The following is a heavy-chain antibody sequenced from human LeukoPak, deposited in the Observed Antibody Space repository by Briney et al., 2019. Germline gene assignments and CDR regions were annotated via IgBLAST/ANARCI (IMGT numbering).Heavy chain of an antibody. Sequence: ETLSLTCTVSGGSISGYYWSWIRQPPGKGLEWIGYISYSGGTNYNPSLKSRVTISLDTSKNQFSPKLTSVTAADTAFYFCARSYDTSGYFHAFDIWGQGTMVTVSS. CDR2: ISYSGGT. CDR1: GGSISGYY. J-gene: IGHJ3*02. D-gene: IGHD3-22*01. V-gene: IGHV4-59*01. CDR3: ARSYDTSGYFHAFDI.